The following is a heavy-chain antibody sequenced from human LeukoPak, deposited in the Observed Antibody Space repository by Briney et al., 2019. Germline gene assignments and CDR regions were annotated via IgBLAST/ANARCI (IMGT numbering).Heavy chain of an antibody. CDR3: ARASTDIAAAARTYYFDY. CDR2: IIPILGIA. J-gene: IGHJ4*02. CDR1: GGTFSSYA. Sequence: SVKVSCKASGGTFSSYAISWVRQAPGQGLEWMGRIIPILGIANYAQKFQGRVTITADKSTSTAYMELSSLRSEDTAVYYCARASTDIAAAARTYYFDYWGQGTLVTVSS. D-gene: IGHD6-13*01. V-gene: IGHV1-69*04.